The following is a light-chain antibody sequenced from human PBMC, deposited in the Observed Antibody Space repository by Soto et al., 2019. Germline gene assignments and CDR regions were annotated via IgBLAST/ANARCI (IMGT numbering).Light chain of an antibody. V-gene: IGKV3-20*01. CDR3: KQYLITPWT. CDR2: DAS. Sequence: EIVLTQSPGTLSLSPGERATLSCRASQTVRNNYLAWYQQKPGQAHRLLIYDASSRATGIQDRFSGSGSGTDFTLTIGRLEPEDFAVYYCKQYLITPWTFGQGTKVDIK. CDR1: QTVRNNY. J-gene: IGKJ1*01.